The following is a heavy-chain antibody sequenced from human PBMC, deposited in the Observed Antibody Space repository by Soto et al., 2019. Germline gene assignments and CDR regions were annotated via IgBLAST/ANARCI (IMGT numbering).Heavy chain of an antibody. J-gene: IGHJ4*02. CDR1: GGSISSSNY. CDR2: INDSGST. CDR3: AIEGNSYGYFYFDY. Sequence: SETLSLTCAVSGGSISSSNYWSWIRQPPGKGLEWIGEINDSGSTKYNPSLKSRVTISVDTSKNQFSLKLSSVTAADTAVYYCAIEGNSYGYFYFDYWGQGTLVTVSS. D-gene: IGHD5-18*01. V-gene: IGHV4-4*02.